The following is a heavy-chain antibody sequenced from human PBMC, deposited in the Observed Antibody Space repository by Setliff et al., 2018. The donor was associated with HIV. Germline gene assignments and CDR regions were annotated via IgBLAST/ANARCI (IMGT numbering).Heavy chain of an antibody. CDR2: IDYTGKT. CDR1: GGSIRSSRYY. D-gene: IGHD5-12*01. J-gene: IGHJ4*01. V-gene: IGHV4-39*02. Sequence: SSETLSLTCIVSGGSIRSSRYYWGWIRQPPGKGLEWIGSIDYTGKTHYNPSLKSRVTISADSSKNQFSLKLSSVTAADTAVYYCARDARWLQFPYFDYWGQGTLVTVSS. CDR3: ARDARWLQFPYFDY.